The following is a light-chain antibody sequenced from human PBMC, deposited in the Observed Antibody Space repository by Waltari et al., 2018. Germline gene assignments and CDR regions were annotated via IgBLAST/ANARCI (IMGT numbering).Light chain of an antibody. CDR2: QDS. CDR3: QAWDSSTAV. Sequence: SYELTQPPSVSVSPGQTASITCSGDKLGDKYACWYQQKPGHSPVLVIYQDSKRPSGIPERFSGSNSGNTATLTISGTQAMDEADYYGQAWDSSTAVFGGGTKLTVL. V-gene: IGLV3-1*01. CDR1: KLGDKY. J-gene: IGLJ2*01.